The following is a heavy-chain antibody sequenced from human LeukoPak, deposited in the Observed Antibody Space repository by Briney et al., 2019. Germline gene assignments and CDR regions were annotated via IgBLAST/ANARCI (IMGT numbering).Heavy chain of an antibody. CDR1: GGTFSSYA. D-gene: IGHD4-17*01. V-gene: IGHV1-69*04. Sequence: SVKVSCKASGGTFSSYAISWVRQAPGQGLEWMGRIIPILGIANYAQKFQGRVTITADKSTGTAYMELSSLRSEDTAVYYCARDRGATVTHFDYWGQGTLVTVSS. CDR3: ARDRGATVTHFDY. CDR2: IIPILGIA. J-gene: IGHJ4*02.